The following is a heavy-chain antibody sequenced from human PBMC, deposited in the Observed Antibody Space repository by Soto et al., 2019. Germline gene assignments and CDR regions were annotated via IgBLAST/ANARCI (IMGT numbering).Heavy chain of an antibody. D-gene: IGHD6-19*01. CDR3: AKGSLTSGYSSGWYGGYFDY. CDR1: GFTFEDYA. V-gene: IGHV3-9*01. Sequence: EVQLVESGGGLVQPGRSLRLSCAASGFTFEDYAMLWVRQAPGKGLERVSGISWDSGSIGYADSVKGRFTVSRDNAKNSLYLQMNSLRPEDTALYYCAKGSLTSGYSSGWYGGYFDYWGQGTLVTVSS. J-gene: IGHJ4*02. CDR2: ISWDSGSI.